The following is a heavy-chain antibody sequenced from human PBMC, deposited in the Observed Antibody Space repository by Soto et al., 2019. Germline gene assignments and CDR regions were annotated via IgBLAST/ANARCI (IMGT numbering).Heavy chain of an antibody. CDR2: ISAYNGNT. CDR3: ARDAEVGLFDY. D-gene: IGHD1-26*01. CDR1: GYTFTSYG. V-gene: IGHV1-18*01. J-gene: IGHJ4*02. Sequence: DSLYVSCNASGYTFTSYGISWVLQAPGQGLEWMGWISAYNGNTNYAQKLQGRVTMTTDTSTSTAYMELRSLRSDDTAVYYCARDAEVGLFDYWGQGTLVTVSS.